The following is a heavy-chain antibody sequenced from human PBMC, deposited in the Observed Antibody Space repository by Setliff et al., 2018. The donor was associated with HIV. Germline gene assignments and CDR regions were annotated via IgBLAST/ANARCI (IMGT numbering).Heavy chain of an antibody. D-gene: IGHD6-19*01. CDR1: GDSISSHY. CDR3: ARGRINYSSAWYVDHDAFDI. Sequence: SETLSLTCTVSGDSISSHYWSWIRQPPGKGLEWIGSVYYSGSANYNPSLKSRVTISVDTSKNQFSLRLSSVTAADTAVYYCARGRINYSSAWYVDHDAFDIWGQGTMVTVSS. J-gene: IGHJ3*02. V-gene: IGHV4-59*11. CDR2: VYYSGSA.